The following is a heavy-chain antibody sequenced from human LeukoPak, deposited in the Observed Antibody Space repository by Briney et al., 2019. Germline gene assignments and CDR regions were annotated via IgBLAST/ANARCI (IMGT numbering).Heavy chain of an antibody. CDR1: GGSISSYY. J-gene: IGHJ4*02. CDR3: AREHSNWGYFDY. D-gene: IGHD7-27*01. V-gene: IGHV4-4*07. CDR2: IYTSGST. Sequence: SETLSLTCTVPGGSISSYYWSWIRQPAGKGLEWIGRIYTSGSTNYNPSLKSRVTMSVDTSNNQFSLKLSSVTAADTAVYYCAREHSNWGYFDYWGQGTLVTVSS.